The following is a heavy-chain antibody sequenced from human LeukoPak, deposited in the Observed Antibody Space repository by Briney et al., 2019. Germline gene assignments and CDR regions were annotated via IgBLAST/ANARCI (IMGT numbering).Heavy chain of an antibody. Sequence: GGSLRLSCAASGFIVSSNYMIWVRQAPGKGLEWVSVLYSGGSTYYANSVKGRFTISRDNSKNTLYQQMNSLRAEDTAVYYCARVGWRGYYFDYWGQGTLVTVSS. V-gene: IGHV3-53*01. J-gene: IGHJ4*02. CDR3: ARVGWRGYYFDY. CDR1: GFIVSSNY. D-gene: IGHD2-15*01. CDR2: LYSGGST.